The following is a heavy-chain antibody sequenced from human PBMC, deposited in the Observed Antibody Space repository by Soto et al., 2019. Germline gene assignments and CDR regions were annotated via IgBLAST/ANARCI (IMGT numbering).Heavy chain of an antibody. CDR1: GGSFSGYY. CDR2: INHSGST. CDR3: ARGPWGVVVVADNYYYYGMDV. Sequence: QVQLQQWGAGLLKPSETLSLTCAVYGGSFSGYYWSWIRQPPGKGLEWIGEINHSGSTNYNPSLKSRVTISVDTSKNQFSLKLSSVTAADTAVYYCARGPWGVVVVADNYYYYGMDVWGQGTTVTVSS. J-gene: IGHJ6*02. D-gene: IGHD2-15*01. V-gene: IGHV4-34*01.